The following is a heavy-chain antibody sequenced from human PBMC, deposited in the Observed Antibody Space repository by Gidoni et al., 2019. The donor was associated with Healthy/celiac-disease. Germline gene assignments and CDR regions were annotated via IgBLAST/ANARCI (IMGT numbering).Heavy chain of an antibody. CDR2: IWYDGSNK. J-gene: IGHJ5*02. Sequence: QVQLVESGGGVVQPGRSLILPCAASGVTFSSYGRHWVRQAPGKGLEWVAVIWYDGSNKYYADSVKGRFTISRDNSKNTLYLQMNSLRAEDTAVYYCARVAHYYGSGSYPPWFDPWGQGTLVTVSS. CDR1: GVTFSSYG. V-gene: IGHV3-33*01. CDR3: ARVAHYYGSGSYPPWFDP. D-gene: IGHD3-10*01.